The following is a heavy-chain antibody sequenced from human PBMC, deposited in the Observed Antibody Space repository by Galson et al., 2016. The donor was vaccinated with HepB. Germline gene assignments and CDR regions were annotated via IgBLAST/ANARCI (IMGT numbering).Heavy chain of an antibody. Sequence: SVKVSCKASGGTFRSNAISWVRQAPGQGLEWMGGIFPIFSTVTYAQKFQGRVTITADESTSTAYMELSSLRSGDTAVYYCAKSQRPHNHVLRYYDWLWEYSIDVWGQGTTVTVSS. CDR1: GGTFRSNA. V-gene: IGHV1-69*13. D-gene: IGHD3-9*01. CDR2: IFPIFSTV. CDR3: AKSQRPHNHVLRYYDWLWEYSIDV. J-gene: IGHJ6*02.